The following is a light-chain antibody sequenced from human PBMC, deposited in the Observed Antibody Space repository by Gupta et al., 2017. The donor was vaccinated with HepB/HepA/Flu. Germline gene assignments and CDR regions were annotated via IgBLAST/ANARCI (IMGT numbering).Light chain of an antibody. V-gene: IGKV1-39*01. Sequence: DIQMTQSPSSLSASVGDRVTITCRASQSITSYLNWYQQKPGKAPKLLIFAASSLQSGVPSRFSGSGSGTDFTLTISSRQHEDFATYYCQQSYSAPPLTFGGGTKVEIK. CDR3: QQSYSAPPLT. CDR1: QSITSY. CDR2: AAS. J-gene: IGKJ4*01.